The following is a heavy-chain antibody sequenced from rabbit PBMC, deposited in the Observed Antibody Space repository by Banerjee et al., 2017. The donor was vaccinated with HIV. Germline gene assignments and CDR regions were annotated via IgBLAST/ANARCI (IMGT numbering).Heavy chain of an antibody. CDR3: ARGDAGWGGYGYAHNL. D-gene: IGHD6-1*01. CDR2: IYTGDGST. Sequence: QSLEESGGDLVKPGASLTLTCTASGFSFSSSYWMDWVRQVPGKGLEWIGCIYTGDGSTYYASWAKGRFTISKTSSTTVTLQMTSLTAADTATYFCARGDAGWGGYGYAHNLWGPGTLVTVS. V-gene: IGHV1S40*01. J-gene: IGHJ4*01. CDR1: GFSFSSSYW.